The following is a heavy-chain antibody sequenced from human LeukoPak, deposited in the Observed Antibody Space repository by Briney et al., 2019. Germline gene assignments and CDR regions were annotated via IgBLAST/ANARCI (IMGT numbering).Heavy chain of an antibody. D-gene: IGHD3-3*01. CDR2: ISYEGSKE. V-gene: IGHV3-30*03. Sequence: GGSLRLSCTASGFTFSRSGMHWVRQAPGKGLEWVALISYEGSKEYYADSVKGRFTISRDNSKNTLYLQMNSLRAEDTAVYYCARDSRDRFLEWSSYYYYMDVWGKGTTVTVSS. CDR1: GFTFSRSG. J-gene: IGHJ6*03. CDR3: ARDSRDRFLEWSSYYYYMDV.